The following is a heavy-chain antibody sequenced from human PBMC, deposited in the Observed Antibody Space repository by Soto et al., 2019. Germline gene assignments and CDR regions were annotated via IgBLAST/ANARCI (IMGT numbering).Heavy chain of an antibody. Sequence: SETLSLTCTVSGASISSSSYSWSWIRQPPGKGLEWIGYIYHSGSTYYNPSLKSRVTISVDRSKNQFSLKLSSVTAADTAVYNCARVCSGGSCPTNWFDPWGQGTLVTVSS. CDR2: IYHSGST. CDR3: ARVCSGGSCPTNWFDP. V-gene: IGHV4-30-2*01. CDR1: GASISSSSYS. J-gene: IGHJ5*02. D-gene: IGHD2-15*01.